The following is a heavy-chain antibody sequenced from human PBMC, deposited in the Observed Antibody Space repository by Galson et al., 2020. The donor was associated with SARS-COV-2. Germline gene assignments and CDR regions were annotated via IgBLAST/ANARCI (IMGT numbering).Heavy chain of an antibody. CDR3: ARERGSSSRYYFDY. V-gene: IGHV4-4*02. CDR1: GGSISSSHW. J-gene: IGHJ4*02. CDR2: IYHSGST. D-gene: IGHD6-6*01. Sequence: SETLSLTCAVSGGSISSSHWWSWVRQPPGKGLEWIGEIYHSGSTNYNPSLKSRVTISVDKSKNQFSLKLSSVTAADTAVYYCARERGSSSRYYFDYWGQGTLVTVSS.